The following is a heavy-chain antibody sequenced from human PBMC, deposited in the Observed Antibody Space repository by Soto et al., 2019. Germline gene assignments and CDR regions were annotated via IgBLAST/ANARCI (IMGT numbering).Heavy chain of an antibody. CDR3: GKVLVGATGHTDSDS. V-gene: IGHV4-39*01. CDR1: GGSIYRSGYY. D-gene: IGHD2-15*01. J-gene: IGHJ4*02. CDR2: IDYNGVT. Sequence: SETLSLTCTVSGGSIYRSGYYWGWIRQPPGRGLEWIGNIDYNGVTYSNPSLKSRVTISRDTSKNQFSMKLTSVTAADTALYYCGKVLVGATGHTDSDSWGPGTLVTVSS.